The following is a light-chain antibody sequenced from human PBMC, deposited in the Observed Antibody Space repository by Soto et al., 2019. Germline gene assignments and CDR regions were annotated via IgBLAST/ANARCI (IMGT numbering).Light chain of an antibody. CDR3: SSFTTTSSLVL. CDR2: DVS. V-gene: IGLV2-14*03. Sequence: QSALTQPAAVSGSPGQSITITCTGTSSDVGNYDYVSWYQQHPGKAPKLIIYDVSDRPSGVSNRFSGSKAGNTASLTISGLQAEDEANYYGSSFTTTSSLVLFGGGTKLTVL. CDR1: SSDVGNYDY. J-gene: IGLJ2*01.